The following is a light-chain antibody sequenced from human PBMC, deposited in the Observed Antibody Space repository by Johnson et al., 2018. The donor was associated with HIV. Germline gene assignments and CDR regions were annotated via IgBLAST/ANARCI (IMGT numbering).Light chain of an antibody. CDR3: QSYDNALSGSKV. V-gene: IGLV1-40*01. Sequence: QSVLTQPPSVSGAPGQRVTISCTGSSSNIGAGYDVHWYQQFPGTAPKLLIYGNDNRPSGVPERFSGSKSGTSASLAIPGLPAEDEADYYCQSYDNALSGSKVFGTGTEVTVL. CDR1: SSNIGAGYD. J-gene: IGLJ1*01. CDR2: GND.